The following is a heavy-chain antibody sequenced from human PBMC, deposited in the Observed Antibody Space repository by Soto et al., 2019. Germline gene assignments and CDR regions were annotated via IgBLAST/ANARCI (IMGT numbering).Heavy chain of an antibody. J-gene: IGHJ4*02. Sequence: EVQLVESGGGLVKPGGSLRLSCAASGFTFSTYSMNWVRQAPGKGLEWVSSISSSSTYIYYADSVKGRFTISRDNAKNSLYLQMNSLRAEDTAVYYCARDRHDSSGYYCPFDYWGQGTLVTVSS. CDR2: ISSSSTYI. CDR3: ARDRHDSSGYYCPFDY. V-gene: IGHV3-21*01. D-gene: IGHD3-22*01. CDR1: GFTFSTYS.